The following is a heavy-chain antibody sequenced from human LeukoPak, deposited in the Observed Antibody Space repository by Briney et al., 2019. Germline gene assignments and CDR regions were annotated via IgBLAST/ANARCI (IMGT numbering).Heavy chain of an antibody. V-gene: IGHV3-23*01. CDR2: ISGSGGNR. J-gene: IGHJ5*02. Sequence: PGGSLRLSCAASGFTFTNYGVSWVRQAPGKGLEWISVISGSGGNRNYGDAVKGRFTISRDNSNNTLYLQMNSLRAEDTAVYYCVRQIPGSGQGFDPWGQGTLVAVSS. CDR3: VRQIPGSGQGFDP. D-gene: IGHD3-10*01. CDR1: GFTFTNYG.